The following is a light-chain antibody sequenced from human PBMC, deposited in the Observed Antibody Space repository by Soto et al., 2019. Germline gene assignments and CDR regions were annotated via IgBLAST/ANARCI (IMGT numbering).Light chain of an antibody. V-gene: IGLV1-40*01. CDR3: QSYDDSLRVV. CDR2: ANS. CDR1: SSSFGAGYD. Sequence: QSVLTQPPSASGAPGQRVTISCTGSSSSFGAGYDVHWYQQLPGTAPKLVIFANSNRPSGVPDRFSGSKSGTSASLAITGLQAEDEAAYYCQSYDDSLRVVFGGGTKLTVL. J-gene: IGLJ2*01.